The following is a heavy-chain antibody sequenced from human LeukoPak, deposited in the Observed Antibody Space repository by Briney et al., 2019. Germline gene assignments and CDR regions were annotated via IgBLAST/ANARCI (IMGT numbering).Heavy chain of an antibody. Sequence: SSETLSLTCTVSGGSVSSGDYYWTWIRQPAGKGLEWIGRIYPSGSTNYNPSLKSRVTMSVDTSKNQFSLKLNSVTAADTAVYYCARGSLVVVATTSGAFDIWGQGTMVTVSS. CDR3: ARGSLVVVATTSGAFDI. D-gene: IGHD2-15*01. J-gene: IGHJ3*02. V-gene: IGHV4-61*02. CDR2: IYPSGST. CDR1: GGSVSSGDYY.